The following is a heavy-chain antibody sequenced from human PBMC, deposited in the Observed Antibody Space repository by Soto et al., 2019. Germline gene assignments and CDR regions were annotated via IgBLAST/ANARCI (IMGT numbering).Heavy chain of an antibody. CDR1: GDSTTSGGYY. D-gene: IGHD1-26*01. CDR2: IYYTGDT. Sequence: TLSLTCTVSGDSTTSGGYYWSWVRQHPGKGLEWVGGIYYTGDTYYNPSLKSRITVSIDTSKNEFSLMVSSVTAADTAVYFCARGAPRPRDVPTYFHIWGQGTLVTVSS. CDR3: ARGAPRPRDVPTYFHI. J-gene: IGHJ4*02. V-gene: IGHV4-31*03.